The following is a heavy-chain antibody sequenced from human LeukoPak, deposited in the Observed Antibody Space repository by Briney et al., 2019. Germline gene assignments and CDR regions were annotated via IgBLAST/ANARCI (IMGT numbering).Heavy chain of an antibody. J-gene: IGHJ4*02. V-gene: IGHV4-59*08. CDR2: LFYSGNT. Sequence: SSETLSLTCTVSGGSIGSYYWSWIRQPPGKGLEWIGSLFYSGNTNYNPSLKSRVTISLDTSKNQVSLKLSSVTAADTAVYYCARLRVGYTFPPFDYWGQGTLVTVSS. D-gene: IGHD5-24*01. CDR3: ARLRVGYTFPPFDY. CDR1: GGSIGSYY.